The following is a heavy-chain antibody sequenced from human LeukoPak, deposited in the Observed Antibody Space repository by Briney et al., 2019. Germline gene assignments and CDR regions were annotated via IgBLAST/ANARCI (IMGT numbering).Heavy chain of an antibody. D-gene: IGHD3-22*01. CDR3: ADFDRS. J-gene: IGHJ4*02. Sequence: GGSLRLSCAASGLTFSAAWMSWVRQAPGKGLERVATINTDGSNRYYVDSVKGRFTISRDNAKNSLYLQMDSLRADDTALYYCADFDRSWGQGTLVTVSS. V-gene: IGHV3-7*01. CDR2: INTDGSNR. CDR1: GLTFSAAW.